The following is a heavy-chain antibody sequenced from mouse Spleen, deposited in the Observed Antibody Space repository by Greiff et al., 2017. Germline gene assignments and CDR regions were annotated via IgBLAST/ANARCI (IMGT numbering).Heavy chain of an antibody. CDR1: GFSLTSYG. D-gene: IGHD2-1*01. J-gene: IGHJ1*03. CDR2: IWSGGST. Sequence: VKLMESGPGLVQPSQSLSITCTVSGFSLTSYGVHWVRQSPGKGLEWLGVIWSGGSTDYNAAFISRLSISKDNSKSQVFFKMNSLQADDTAIYYCARNYYGNYNWYFDVWGTGTTVTVSS. V-gene: IGHV2-2*01. CDR3: ARNYYGNYNWYFDV.